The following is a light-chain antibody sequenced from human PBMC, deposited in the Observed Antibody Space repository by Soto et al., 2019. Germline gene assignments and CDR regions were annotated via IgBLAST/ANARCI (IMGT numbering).Light chain of an antibody. CDR2: AAS. CDR1: RSFASSY. J-gene: IGKJ2*01. Sequence: EIVLTQSPVTLSLSPGERATLSCRASRSFASSYLGWYQQKPGQAPRLLIYAASTRATGIPDRFSGSGSATDFTLTISRLEPEDSAVYYCQHYDSSPPYTFGQGTKLGIK. V-gene: IGKV3-20*01. CDR3: QHYDSSPPYT.